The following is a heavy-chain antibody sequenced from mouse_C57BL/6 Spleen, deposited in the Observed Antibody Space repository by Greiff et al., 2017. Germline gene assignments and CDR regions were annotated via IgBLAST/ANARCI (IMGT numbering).Heavy chain of an antibody. CDR2: IWTGGGT. CDR3: ARKREGLRREDYYAMDY. V-gene: IGHV2-9-1*01. J-gene: IGHJ4*01. CDR1: GFSLTSYA. D-gene: IGHD2-4*01. Sequence: VQLQQSGPGLVAPSQSLSITCTVSGFSLTSYAISWVRQPPGKGLEWLGVIWTGGGTNYNSALKSRLSISKDNSKSQVFLKMNSLQTDDTARYYCARKREGLRREDYYAMDYWGQGTSVTVSS.